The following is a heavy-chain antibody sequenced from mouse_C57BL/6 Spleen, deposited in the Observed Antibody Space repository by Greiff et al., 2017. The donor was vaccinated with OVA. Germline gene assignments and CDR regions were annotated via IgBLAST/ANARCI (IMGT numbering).Heavy chain of an antibody. CDR2: IDPSDSYT. D-gene: IGHD4-1*01. V-gene: IGHV1-50*01. CDR3: AGWDPHIAY. Sequence: QVQLQQPGAELVKPGASVKLSCKASGYTFTSYWMQWVKQRPGQGLEWIGEIDPSDSYTNYNQKFKGKATLTVDPSSSTAYMQLSSLTSEDSAVYYCAGWDPHIAYWGQGTLVTVSA. J-gene: IGHJ3*01. CDR1: GYTFTSYW.